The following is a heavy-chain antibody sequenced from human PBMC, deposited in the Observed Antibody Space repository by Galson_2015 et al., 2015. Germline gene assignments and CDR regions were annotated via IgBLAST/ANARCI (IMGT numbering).Heavy chain of an antibody. J-gene: IGHJ4*02. CDR2: ISGSGGST. CDR3: AKCPFSIAARTNFDY. D-gene: IGHD6-6*01. Sequence: SLRLSCAASGFTFSSYAMSWVRQAPGKGLEWVSAISGSGGSTYYADSVKGWFTISRDNSKNTLYLQMNSLRAEDTAVYYCAKCPFSIAARTNFDYWGQGTLVTVSS. V-gene: IGHV3-23*01. CDR1: GFTFSSYA.